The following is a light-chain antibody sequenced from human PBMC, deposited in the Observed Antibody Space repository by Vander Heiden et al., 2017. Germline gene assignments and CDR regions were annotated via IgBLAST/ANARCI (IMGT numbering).Light chain of an antibody. Sequence: EIVLTKSPATLSLSPGEGASLSCRASQSVSSYLAWYQHKPGQAPRLLIYEASNRATGVPARFSGTGSGTDFTLTISSLEPEDFAVYYCQHRSGWLPGTFGQGTKVEIK. J-gene: IGKJ1*01. CDR3: QHRSGWLPGT. CDR2: EAS. CDR1: QSVSSY. V-gene: IGKV3-11*01.